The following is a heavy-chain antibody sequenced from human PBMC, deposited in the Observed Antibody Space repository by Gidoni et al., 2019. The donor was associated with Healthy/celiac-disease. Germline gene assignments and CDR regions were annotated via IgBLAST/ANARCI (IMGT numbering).Heavy chain of an antibody. V-gene: IGHV2-5*02. J-gene: IGHJ3*02. CDR3: AHELTTGYSSGWPDAFDI. CDR2: IYWDDDK. CDR1: GFSLSTSGVG. D-gene: IGHD6-19*01. Sequence: QITLKESGPTLVKPTQTLTLTCTFSGFSLSTSGVGVGWIRQPPGKALEWLALIYWDDDKRYSPSLKSRLTITKDTSKNQVVLTMTNMDPVDTATYYCAHELTTGYSSGWPDAFDIWGQGTMVTVSS.